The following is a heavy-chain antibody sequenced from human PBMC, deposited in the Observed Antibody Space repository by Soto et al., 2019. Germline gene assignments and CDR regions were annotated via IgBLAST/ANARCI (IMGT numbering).Heavy chain of an antibody. J-gene: IGHJ5*02. Sequence: PGGSLRLSCAACGFTLRSYWIYWVRQAPGKGLVWVSRINGDGTMTTYADSVKGRFTISRDNAKNTLYLQMNSLRAEDTAVYYCARDTRNLGFDPLGQGNLLTVSS. CDR1: GFTLRSYW. CDR2: INGDGTMT. D-gene: IGHD1-1*01. V-gene: IGHV3-74*01. CDR3: ARDTRNLGFDP.